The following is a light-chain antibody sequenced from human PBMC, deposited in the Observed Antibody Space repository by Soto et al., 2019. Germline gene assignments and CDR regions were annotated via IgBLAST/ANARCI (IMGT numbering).Light chain of an antibody. Sequence: DIQMTQSPSTLSGSVGDRVTITCRASQTISSWLAWYQQKPGKAPKLLIYKASTLKSGVPSRSSGSGSGTEFTLTISSLQPDDFATYYCQHYNSYSEAVGQGTKVDSK. CDR2: KAS. CDR1: QTISSW. V-gene: IGKV1-5*03. J-gene: IGKJ1*01. CDR3: QHYNSYSEA.